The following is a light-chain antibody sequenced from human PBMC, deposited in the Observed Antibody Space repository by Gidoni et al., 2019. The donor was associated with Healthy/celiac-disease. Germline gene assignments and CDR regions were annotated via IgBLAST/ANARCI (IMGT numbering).Light chain of an antibody. J-gene: IGLJ2*01. CDR2: KDS. V-gene: IGLV3-25*02. CDR3: QSADSSGTFVV. Sequence: SSELTQPPSVSVSAGQAARITCSGDALPKQYAYWYQQKPSQAPVLVIYKDSERPSGIPERFSGSSSGTTVTLTISGVQAEDEADYYCQSADSSGTFVVFGGGTKLTVL. CDR1: ALPKQY.